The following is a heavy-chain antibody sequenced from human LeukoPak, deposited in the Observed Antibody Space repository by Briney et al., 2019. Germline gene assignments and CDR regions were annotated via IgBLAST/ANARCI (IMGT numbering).Heavy chain of an antibody. CDR2: ISVNNADT. J-gene: IGHJ4*02. V-gene: IGHV1-18*01. CDR3: ARVRWFGELFSDY. Sequence: ASVKVSCKASGYCFTNYGISWVRQAPGQGLQWMGWISVNNADTNYAQNFQGRVTLTTDTSTGTAYMELRSLRSDDTAVYYCARVRWFGELFSDYWGQGTLVTVSS. D-gene: IGHD3-10*01. CDR1: GYCFTNYG.